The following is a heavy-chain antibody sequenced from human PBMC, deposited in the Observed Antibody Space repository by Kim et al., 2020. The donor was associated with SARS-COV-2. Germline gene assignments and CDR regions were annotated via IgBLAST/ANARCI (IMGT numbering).Heavy chain of an antibody. D-gene: IGHD6-13*01. V-gene: IGHV4-4*02. CDR2: IYQSGKT. CDR3: AFEGAAATFDY. Sequence: SETLSLTCTVSGGSISGGNWWSWVRQPPGKGLEWLGEIYQSGKTNYNPSLKSRVTISLDKSKNQFSLYLSNVTAADTDVYFCAFEGAAATFDYCGQGTLITVSS. CDR1: GGSISGGNW. J-gene: IGHJ4*02.